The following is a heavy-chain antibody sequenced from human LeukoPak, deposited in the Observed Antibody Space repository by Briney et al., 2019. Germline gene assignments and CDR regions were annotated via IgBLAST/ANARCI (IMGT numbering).Heavy chain of an antibody. CDR3: ARDMGSGSFPNSYYLDY. CDR2: IWFDGSNK. Sequence: GGSLRLSCAASGFTFNNYGMHWVRQAPGKGLEWVALIWFDGSNKYYADSMKSRFTVSRDNSKNTLYLQMNSLRAEDTAVYYCARDMGSGSFPNSYYLDYWGQGTLVTVSS. D-gene: IGHD3-10*01. J-gene: IGHJ4*02. V-gene: IGHV3-33*01. CDR1: GFTFNNYG.